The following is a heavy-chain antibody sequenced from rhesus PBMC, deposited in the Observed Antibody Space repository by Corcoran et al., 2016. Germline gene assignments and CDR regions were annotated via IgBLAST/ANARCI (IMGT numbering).Heavy chain of an antibody. Sequence: EVQLVQSGAEVKKPGASVKLSCHASGYTLPDSYLHWVRQAPGKGVEWMGRVEPEDGEAIHAQKFQDRVTITADTSTDTAYMELSSLRSEDTAVYYCATGGGLAAAYFDYWGQGVLVTVSS. J-gene: IGHJ4*01. V-gene: IGHV1-111*02. CDR2: VEPEDGEA. CDR1: GYTLPDSY. D-gene: IGHD6-31*01. CDR3: ATGGGLAAAYFDY.